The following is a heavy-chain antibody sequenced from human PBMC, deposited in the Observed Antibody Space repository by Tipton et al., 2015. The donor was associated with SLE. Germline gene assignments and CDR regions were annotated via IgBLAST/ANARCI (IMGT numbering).Heavy chain of an antibody. V-gene: IGHV3-66*02. CDR2: FYSGVMT. CDR1: GFAISTNY. D-gene: IGHD3-9*01. Sequence: SLRLSCTASGFAISTNYISWVRQAPGKGLEWVSVFYSGVMTEYAESVKGRFTISRDNSNTLFLQMDSLRPEDTAMYFCGRGAYTGWEKGVMDYWGQGTLVTVSS. J-gene: IGHJ4*02. CDR3: GRGAYTGWEKGVMDY.